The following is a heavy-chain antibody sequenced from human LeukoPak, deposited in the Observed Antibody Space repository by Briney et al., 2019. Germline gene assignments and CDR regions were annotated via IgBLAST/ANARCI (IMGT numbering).Heavy chain of an antibody. CDR1: GFTFHNYG. V-gene: IGHV3-30*03. J-gene: IGHJ4*02. Sequence: PGGSLRLSCAVSGFTFHNYGMRWVRQAPGKGLDWVAMISYDDNNENYADSVKGRFTISRDISRNTLYLQMNSLRAEDTAIYYCARGYYYGSKTYAYFDNWGQGTLVTVSS. D-gene: IGHD3-10*01. CDR3: ARGYYYGSKTYAYFDN. CDR2: ISYDDNNE.